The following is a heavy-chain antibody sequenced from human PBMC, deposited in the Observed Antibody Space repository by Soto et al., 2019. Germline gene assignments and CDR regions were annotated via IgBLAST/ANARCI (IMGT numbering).Heavy chain of an antibody. D-gene: IGHD3-9*01. CDR3: AKDSAYDILTGYYTA. CDR2: ISGSGGST. J-gene: IGHJ4*02. V-gene: IGHV3-23*01. Sequence: AGGSLRLSCAASGFTFSSYAMSWVRQAPGKGLEWVSAISGSGGSTYYADSVKGRFTISRDNSKNTLYLQMNSLRAEDTAVYYCAKDSAYDILTGYYTAWGQGTLVTVSS. CDR1: GFTFSSYA.